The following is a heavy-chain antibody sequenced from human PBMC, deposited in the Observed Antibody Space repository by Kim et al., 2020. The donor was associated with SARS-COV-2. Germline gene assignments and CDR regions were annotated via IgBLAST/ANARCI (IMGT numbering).Heavy chain of an antibody. V-gene: IGHV1-18*01. CDR2: GNT. Sequence: GNTNYAQKFQDRVPLTTDTPTATVYMELRSLRSDDTAVYYCARSVRYAYDYWGQGTLVSVSS. CDR3: ARSVRYAYDY. J-gene: IGHJ4*02. D-gene: IGHD3-16*01.